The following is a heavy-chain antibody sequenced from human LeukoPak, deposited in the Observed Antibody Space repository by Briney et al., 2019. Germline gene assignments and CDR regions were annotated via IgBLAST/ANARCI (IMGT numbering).Heavy chain of an antibody. Sequence: GESLKISCKGSGYSFTSYWIGWVRQMPGKGLEWMGIIYPGDSDTRYSPSFQGQVTISADKSISTAYLQWSSLKASDTAMYYCAGYDSSDNDAFDIWGQGTMVTVSS. V-gene: IGHV5-51*01. CDR1: GYSFTSYW. CDR2: IYPGDSDT. J-gene: IGHJ3*02. CDR3: AGYDSSDNDAFDI. D-gene: IGHD3-22*01.